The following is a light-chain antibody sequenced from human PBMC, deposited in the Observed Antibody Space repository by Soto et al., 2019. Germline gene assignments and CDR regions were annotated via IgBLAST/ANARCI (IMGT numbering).Light chain of an antibody. CDR3: QQLNSYPLT. Sequence: IQLTQSPSSLSASVGDRVTITCRASQGISSYLAWYQQKPGKAPKLLIYAASTLQSGVPSRFSGSGSGTDFTLTISSLQPEDFATYYCQQLNSYPLTFAGVTKVAIK. CDR2: AAS. V-gene: IGKV1-9*01. J-gene: IGKJ4*01. CDR1: QGISSY.